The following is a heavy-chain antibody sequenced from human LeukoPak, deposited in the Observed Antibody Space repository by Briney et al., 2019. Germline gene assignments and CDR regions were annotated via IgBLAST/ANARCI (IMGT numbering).Heavy chain of an antibody. CDR2: IKQDGSEK. Sequence: PGGSLRLSCAASGLTFSSYWMSWVRQAPGKGLEWVANIKQDGSEKYYVDSVKGRFTISRDNAKNSLYLQMNSLRAEDTAVYYCARESFTIYGDYVFGYYYYYMDVWGKGTTVTVSS. J-gene: IGHJ6*03. CDR3: ARESFTIYGDYVFGYYYYYMDV. CDR1: GLTFSSYW. D-gene: IGHD4-17*01. V-gene: IGHV3-7*01.